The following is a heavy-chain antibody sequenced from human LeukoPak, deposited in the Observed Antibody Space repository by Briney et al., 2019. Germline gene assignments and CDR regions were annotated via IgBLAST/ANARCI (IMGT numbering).Heavy chain of an antibody. CDR3: AKDRGSGSTELDY. V-gene: IGHV3-30*18. CDR2: ISYDGSNK. CDR1: GFTFSSYG. D-gene: IGHD3-10*01. Sequence: GSLRLSCAASGFTFSSYGMHWVRQAPGKGLEWVAVISYDGSNKYYADSVKGRFTISRDNSKNTLYLQMNSLRAEDTAVYYCAKDRGSGSTELDYWGQGTLVTVSS. J-gene: IGHJ4*02.